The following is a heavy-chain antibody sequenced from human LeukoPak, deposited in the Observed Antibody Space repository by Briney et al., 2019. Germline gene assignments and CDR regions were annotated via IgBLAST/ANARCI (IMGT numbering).Heavy chain of an antibody. V-gene: IGHV3-30*18. CDR1: GFTFSSCG. CDR2: ISYDGSNK. J-gene: IGHJ4*02. CDR3: AKGWNYFDY. Sequence: PGGSLRLSCAASGFTFSSCGMHWVRQAPGKGLEWVAVISYDGSNKYYADSVKGRFTISRDNSKNTLFLEMNSLRAEDTAVYYCAKGWNYFDYWGQGTLVTVSS. D-gene: IGHD2-15*01.